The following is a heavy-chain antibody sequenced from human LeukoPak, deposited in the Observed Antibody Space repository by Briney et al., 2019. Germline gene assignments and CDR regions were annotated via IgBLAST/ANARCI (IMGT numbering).Heavy chain of an antibody. D-gene: IGHD3-22*01. V-gene: IGHV1-2*02. CDR1: GYTSTAYY. CDR2: IDPNSGDT. J-gene: IGHJ4*02. Sequence: ASMKVSCKASGYTSTAYYIHWVRQAPGQGLEWMGWIDPNSGDTKYVEKFQGRVTMTRDTSFSTAYMALSSLRSDDTAMYYCARAMNSWFLLDLDYWGQGNLDTVSS. CDR3: ARAMNSWFLLDLDY.